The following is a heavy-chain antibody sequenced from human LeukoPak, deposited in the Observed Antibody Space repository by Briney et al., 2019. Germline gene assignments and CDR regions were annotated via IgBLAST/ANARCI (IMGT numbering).Heavy chain of an antibody. D-gene: IGHD3-16*02. J-gene: IGHJ4*02. Sequence: SGPTLVNPTETPTLTCTVSGFSLSNARMGVSWIRQPPGKALESLAPIFSNDEKSSSTSLKSRVTISKDTSKSQVVLTMTNMDPVDTATYYCARILRGSFYDYVWGSYRPLDYWGQGTLVTVSS. V-gene: IGHV2-26*01. CDR2: IFSNDEK. CDR3: ARILRGSFYDYVWGSYRPLDY. CDR1: GFSLSNARMG.